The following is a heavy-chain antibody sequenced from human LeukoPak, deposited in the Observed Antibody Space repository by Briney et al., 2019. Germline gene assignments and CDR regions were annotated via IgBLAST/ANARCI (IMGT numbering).Heavy chain of an antibody. CDR2: ISGDGGST. Sequence: GGSLRLSCAASGFTFDDYAIHWVRQAPGKGLEWVSLISGDGGSTYYAGSVKGRFTISRDNSKNTLYLQMNSLRAEDTAVYYCAREGGVGGNYYFDYWGQGTLVTVSS. D-gene: IGHD4-23*01. CDR3: AREGGVGGNYYFDY. CDR1: GFTFDDYA. J-gene: IGHJ4*02. V-gene: IGHV3-43*02.